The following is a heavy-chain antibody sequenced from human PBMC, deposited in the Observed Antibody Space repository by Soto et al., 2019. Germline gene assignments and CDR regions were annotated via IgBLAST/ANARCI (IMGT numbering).Heavy chain of an antibody. CDR2: IWYDGSTK. J-gene: IGHJ4*02. CDR1: GFMFRSYA. CDR3: ARVASSSSWHIPHFDQ. Sequence: GGSLRLSCAASGFMFRSYAMHWVRQAPGKGLGWVAGIWYDGSTKYYGDSVKGRHSISRDNSKNMLDLQMNSLRAEDTAVYYCARVASSSSWHIPHFDQWGQGTLVTVSS. V-gene: IGHV3-33*01. D-gene: IGHD6-13*01.